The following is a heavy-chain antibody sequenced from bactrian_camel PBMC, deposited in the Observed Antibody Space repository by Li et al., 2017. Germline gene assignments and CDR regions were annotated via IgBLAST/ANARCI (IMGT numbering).Heavy chain of an antibody. V-gene: IGHV3S1*01. CDR1: GYWSNSNC. D-gene: IGHD6*01. CDR2: IDADGRS. J-gene: IGHJ4*01. CDR3: ATDRGRCSVLAGTTEYTD. Sequence: QVQLVESGGGSVQAGGSLSLSCVASGYWSNSNCMAWFRRPSGREREGVAAIDADGRSYYKDSVEDRFTVSRDNNKNTLYLQMNSLKPEDTAMYYCATDRGRCSVLAGTTEYTDWGQGTQVTVS.